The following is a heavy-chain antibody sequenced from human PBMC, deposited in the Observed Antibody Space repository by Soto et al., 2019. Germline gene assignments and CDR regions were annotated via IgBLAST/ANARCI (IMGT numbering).Heavy chain of an antibody. CDR1: ELSISSGYYY. D-gene: IGHD6-25*01. J-gene: IGHJ4*02. CDR2: IYSRAMP. CDR3: ARGSALLFYYFDD. V-gene: IGHV4-30-4*01. Sequence: SETRSLTCDVSELSISSGYYYWSWLSPPPGKGLEWSGYIYSRAMPYYNPYLKSRVSISVDTSKNQFSLKVTSVTAADTAVDYCARGSALLFYYFDDWGQGTPVTVSS.